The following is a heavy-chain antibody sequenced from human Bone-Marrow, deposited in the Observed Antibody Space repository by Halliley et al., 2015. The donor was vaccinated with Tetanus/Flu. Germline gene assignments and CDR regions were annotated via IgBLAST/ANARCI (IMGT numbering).Heavy chain of an antibody. D-gene: IGHD4-17*01. V-gene: IGHV3-66*01. CDR3: ARAVDYGGFYYGLDV. Sequence: VIYSGGSTYYADFVKGRFTISRDNYKKTVYLQMNSLRAEDTAVYYCARAVDYGGFYYGLDVWGQGTTLTVSS. CDR2: IYSGGST. J-gene: IGHJ6*02.